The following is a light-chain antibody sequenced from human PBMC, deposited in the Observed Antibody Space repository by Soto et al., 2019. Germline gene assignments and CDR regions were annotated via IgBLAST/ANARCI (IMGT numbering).Light chain of an antibody. CDR1: SSDIGHYDY. CDR3: QSYAKRLTAYV. Sequence: QSVLTQPASVSGAPEQSLTISRTGTSSDIGHYDYVSWYQQHPGKAPKLMIYHVTYRPSGVSNRYSGSKSGNSASLTITGLQAEDGGHYYCQSYAKRLTAYVFGTGNKVTL. CDR2: HVT. V-gene: IGLV2-14*03. J-gene: IGLJ1*01.